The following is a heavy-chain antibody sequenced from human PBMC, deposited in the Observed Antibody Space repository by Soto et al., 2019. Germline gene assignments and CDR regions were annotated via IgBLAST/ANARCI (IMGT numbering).Heavy chain of an antibody. Sequence: GGSLRLSCAASVFTFSSYGMHWVRQAPGKGLEWVAVISYDGSNKYYADSVKGRFTISRDNSKNTLYLQMSSLRSEDTAVYYCASGLCDVLLTFDYWGQGILVTVSS. D-gene: IGHD3-9*01. CDR3: ASGLCDVLLTFDY. V-gene: IGHV3-30*03. J-gene: IGHJ4*02. CDR1: VFTFSSYG. CDR2: ISYDGSNK.